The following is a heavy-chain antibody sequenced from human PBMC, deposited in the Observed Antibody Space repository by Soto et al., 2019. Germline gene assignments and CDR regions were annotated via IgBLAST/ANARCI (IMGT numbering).Heavy chain of an antibody. CDR1: GFTVSSNY. CDR3: ARDKVAAAYFDY. CDR2: IYSGGST. Sequence: VQLVESGGGLVQPGGSLRLSCAASGFTVSSNYMSWVRQAPGKGLEWVSVIYSGGSTYYADSVKGRFTISRDNSKNTLYLQMNSLRAEDTAVYYCARDKVAAAYFDYWGQGTLVTVSS. J-gene: IGHJ4*02. D-gene: IGHD6-13*01. V-gene: IGHV3-66*01.